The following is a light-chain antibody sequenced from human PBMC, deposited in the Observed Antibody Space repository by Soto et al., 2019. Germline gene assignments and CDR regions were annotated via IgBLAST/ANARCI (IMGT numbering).Light chain of an antibody. J-gene: IGKJ1*01. CDR1: QGISNQ. Sequence: DIRMTQSPSSLSASVGDRVTITCRARQGISNQLDWFQQKPGKAPKTLIYDASSLHSGVPSKFSGSGSGTDFTLTISSLQPEDFATYYCLQYSDYPRTFGQGTKVDIK. V-gene: IGKV1-16*02. CDR3: LQYSDYPRT. CDR2: DAS.